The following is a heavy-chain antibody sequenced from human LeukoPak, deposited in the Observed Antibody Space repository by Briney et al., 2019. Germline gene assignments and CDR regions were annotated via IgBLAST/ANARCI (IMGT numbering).Heavy chain of an antibody. CDR3: ARVDFWSGYYLLSHYYYYMDV. V-gene: IGHV3-21*01. J-gene: IGHJ6*03. Sequence: GALRLSCAASGFTFSSYSMNWVRQAPGKGLEWVSSISSSSSYIYYADSVKGRFTISRDNAKNSLYLQMNSLRAEDTAVYYCARVDFWSGYYLLSHYYYYMDVWGKGTTVTVSS. CDR2: ISSSSSYI. CDR1: GFTFSSYS. D-gene: IGHD3-3*01.